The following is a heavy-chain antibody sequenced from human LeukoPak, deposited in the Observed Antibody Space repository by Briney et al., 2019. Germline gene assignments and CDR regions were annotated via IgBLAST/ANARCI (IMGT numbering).Heavy chain of an antibody. Sequence: GGSLTLSCAASGFTFSSYGMHWVRQAPGKGLEWVAVISYDGSNKYYADSVKGRFTISRDNSKNTLYLQMNSLRAEDTAVYYCAKFPPVDTAMVPDYWGQGTLVTVSS. D-gene: IGHD5-18*01. CDR2: ISYDGSNK. V-gene: IGHV3-30*18. J-gene: IGHJ4*02. CDR3: AKFPPVDTAMVPDY. CDR1: GFTFSSYG.